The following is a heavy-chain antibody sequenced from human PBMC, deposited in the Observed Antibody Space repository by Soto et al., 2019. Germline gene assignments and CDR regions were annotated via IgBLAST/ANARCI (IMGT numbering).Heavy chain of an antibody. Sequence: EMQLLESGGGLVQPGGSLRLSCAASGFTFSTYAMSWVRQAPGKGLEWVSAISGSGAGTYYADSVKGRFTISRDNSKNTLYLQMNSLRAEDTALYYCAKDHWGCYSGQGTLVTVSS. CDR1: GFTFSTYA. J-gene: IGHJ4*02. D-gene: IGHD3-16*01. V-gene: IGHV3-23*01. CDR2: ISGSGAGT. CDR3: AKDHWGCY.